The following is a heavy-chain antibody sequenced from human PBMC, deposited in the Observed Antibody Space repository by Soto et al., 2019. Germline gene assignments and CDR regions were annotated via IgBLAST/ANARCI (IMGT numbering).Heavy chain of an antibody. J-gene: IGHJ5*02. Sequence: QLQLQESGPGLVKPSETLSLTCTVYGGSISSSDYYWGWIRQPPGKGLVWIGNIFYSENSYYNPSLKSRLTISADTSKTQFSLPLSSVTAAGTAVYYCTRLCRTTRCPTMGGFDPWGQGTLVTVSS. D-gene: IGHD2-2*01. CDR1: GGSISSSDYY. CDR2: IFYSENS. V-gene: IGHV4-39*01. CDR3: TRLCRTTRCPTMGGFDP.